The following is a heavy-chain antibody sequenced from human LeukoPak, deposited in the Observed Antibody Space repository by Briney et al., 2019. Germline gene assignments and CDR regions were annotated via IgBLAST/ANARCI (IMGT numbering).Heavy chain of an antibody. CDR1: GYTFTSYY. Sequence: GASVKVSCKASGYTFTSYYIHWVRQAPGQGLEWMGIINPSGGSTVYAQKFQGRVTMTRDMSTSTVYMELSSLRFEDTAVYHCARDGSSSGWFDPWGQGTLVTVSS. CDR3: ARDGSSSGWFDP. CDR2: INPSGGST. V-gene: IGHV1-46*01. D-gene: IGHD6-6*01. J-gene: IGHJ5*02.